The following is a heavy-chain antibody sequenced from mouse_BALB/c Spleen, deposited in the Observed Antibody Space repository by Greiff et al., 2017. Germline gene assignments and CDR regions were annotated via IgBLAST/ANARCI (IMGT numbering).Heavy chain of an antibody. CDR1: GYNFTSYW. CDR3: ARWSNWGYAMDY. J-gene: IGHJ4*01. CDR2: IYPGSGST. Sequence: QVQLQQPGAELVKPGTSVKLSCKASGYNFTSYWINWVKLRPGQGLEWIGDIYPGSGSTNYNEKFKSKATLTVDTSSSTAYMQLSSLASEDSALYYCARWSNWGYAMDYWGQGTSVTVSS. V-gene: IGHV1-55*01. D-gene: IGHD4-1*02.